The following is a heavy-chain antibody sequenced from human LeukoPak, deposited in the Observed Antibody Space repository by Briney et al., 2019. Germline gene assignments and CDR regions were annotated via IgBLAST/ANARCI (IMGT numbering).Heavy chain of an antibody. CDR1: GYTFTGYY. V-gene: IGHV1-2*04. CDR2: INPNSGGT. CDR3: ARDHPAIPQYYDLWSGYSLNGYGMDV. J-gene: IGHJ6*02. D-gene: IGHD3-3*01. Sequence: ASVKVSCKASGYTFTGYYMHWVRQAPGQGLEWMGWINPNSGGTNYAQKFQGWVTMTRDTSISTAYMELSRLRSDDTAVYYCARDHPAIPQYYDLWSGYSLNGYGMDVWGQGTTVTVSS.